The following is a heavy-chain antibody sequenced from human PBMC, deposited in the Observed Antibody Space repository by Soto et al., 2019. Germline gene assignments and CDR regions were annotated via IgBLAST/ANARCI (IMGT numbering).Heavy chain of an antibody. V-gene: IGHV4-38-2*01. J-gene: IGHJ5*02. CDR1: GYSISSGYY. CDR2: IYHSGST. CDR3: ARGDSYYDFWSGYSPGPNWFDP. D-gene: IGHD3-3*01. Sequence: LSLTCAVSGYSISSGYYWGWIRQPPGKGLEWIGSIYHSGSTYYNPSLKSRVTISVDTSKNQFSLKLSSVTAADTAVYYCARGDSYYDFWSGYSPGPNWFDPWGQGTLVTVSS.